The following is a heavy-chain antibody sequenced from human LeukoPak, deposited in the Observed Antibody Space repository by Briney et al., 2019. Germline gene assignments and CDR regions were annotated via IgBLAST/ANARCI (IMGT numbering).Heavy chain of an antibody. J-gene: IGHJ4*02. V-gene: IGHV1-69*13. CDR2: IIPIFGTA. Sequence: SVKVSCKASGGTFSSYAISWVRQAPGQGLEWMGGIIPIFGTANYAQKFQGRVTITADESTSTAYMELSSLRSEDTAVYYCARGKFDSSGYFTNRLYYFDYWGQGTLVTVSS. CDR3: ARGKFDSSGYFTNRLYYFDY. CDR1: GGTFSSYA. D-gene: IGHD3-22*01.